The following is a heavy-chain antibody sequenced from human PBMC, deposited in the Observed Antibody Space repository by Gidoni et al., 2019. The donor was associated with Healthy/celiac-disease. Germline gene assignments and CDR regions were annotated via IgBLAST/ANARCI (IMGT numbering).Heavy chain of an antibody. V-gene: IGHV3-48*03. CDR2: ISSSGSTI. CDR1: GFTFSSYE. Sequence: EVQLVESGGGLVQSGGYLRRSCAASGFTFSSYEMNWVRQAPGKGLEWVSYISSSGSTIYYADSVKGRFTISRDNAKNSLYLQMNSLRAEDTAVYYCARGFGYYDSSGYYPPAFDIWGQGTMVTVSS. J-gene: IGHJ3*02. D-gene: IGHD3-22*01. CDR3: ARGFGYYDSSGYYPPAFDI.